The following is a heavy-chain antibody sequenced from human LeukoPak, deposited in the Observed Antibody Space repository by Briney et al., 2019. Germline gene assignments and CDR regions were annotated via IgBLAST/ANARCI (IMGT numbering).Heavy chain of an antibody. CDR2: ISHDGSNK. V-gene: IGHV3-30*03. CDR1: GFTFSNFD. CDR3: ARGGYYAMDV. J-gene: IGHJ6*02. Sequence: GRSLRLSCAACGFTFSNFDMHWVRQGPGEGLEWVAVISHDGSNKFYVDSVKGRFTISRDNSQNTLYLQMNRLRGEDTAVYYCARGGYYAMDVWGQGTTVTVSS.